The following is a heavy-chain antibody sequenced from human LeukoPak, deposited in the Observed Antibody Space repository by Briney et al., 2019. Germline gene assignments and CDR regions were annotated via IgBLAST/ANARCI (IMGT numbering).Heavy chain of an antibody. CDR2: ISSSSSYI. CDR3: ARAKRGVVVAAYYFDY. J-gene: IGHJ4*02. D-gene: IGHD2-15*01. Sequence: GGSLRLSCAASGFAFSSYSMNWVRQAPGKGLEWVSSISSSSSYIYYADSVKGRFTISRDNAKNSLYLQMNSLRAEDTAVYYCARAKRGVVVAAYYFDYWGQGTLVTVSS. V-gene: IGHV3-21*01. CDR1: GFAFSSYS.